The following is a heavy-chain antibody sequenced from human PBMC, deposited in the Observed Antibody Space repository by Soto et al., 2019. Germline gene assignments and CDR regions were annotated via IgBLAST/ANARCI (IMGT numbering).Heavy chain of an antibody. CDR2: ISSSGSTI. Sequence: PGGSLRLSCAASGFTFRTYEMNWVRQAPGKGLGWISHISSSGSTIYYADSVKGRFTISRDNAKNSVYLLMSSLRAEDTAVYYCARDNSPRQLDHWGQGTLVTVSS. CDR1: GFTFRTYE. D-gene: IGHD6-13*01. J-gene: IGHJ5*02. V-gene: IGHV3-48*03. CDR3: ARDNSPRQLDH.